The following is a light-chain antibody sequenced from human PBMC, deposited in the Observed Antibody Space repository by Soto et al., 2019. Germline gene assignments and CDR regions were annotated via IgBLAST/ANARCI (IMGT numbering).Light chain of an antibody. CDR3: QQANSFFRVT. J-gene: IGKJ3*01. Sequence: DIQLTQSPSFLSATEGDRVTITCRASQGISSYLAWYQQKPGKAPKLLIYAASSLQSGVPSRFSGSGSGTDFTLTISSLQPEDFATYYCQQANSFFRVTFGPGTKVDIK. CDR2: AAS. V-gene: IGKV1-9*01. CDR1: QGISSY.